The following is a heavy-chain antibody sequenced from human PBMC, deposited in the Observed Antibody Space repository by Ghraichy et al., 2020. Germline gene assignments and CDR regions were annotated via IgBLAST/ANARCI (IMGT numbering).Heavy chain of an antibody. CDR1: GGSISSSRYY. Sequence: SETLSLTCTVSGGSISSSRYYWGWIRQPPGKGLGWIGSVYYSGSTYYNPSLKSRVTISLDTSKNQFSLKLSSVTAADTAVYYCARDGDWIQLWLKRYFDYWGQGSLVTVSS. J-gene: IGHJ4*02. CDR3: ARDGDWIQLWLKRYFDY. V-gene: IGHV4-39*07. CDR2: VYYSGST. D-gene: IGHD5-18*01.